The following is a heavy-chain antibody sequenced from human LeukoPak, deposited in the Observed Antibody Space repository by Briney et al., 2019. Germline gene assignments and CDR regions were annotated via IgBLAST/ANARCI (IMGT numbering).Heavy chain of an antibody. CDR1: GFTFSSYS. Sequence: GGSLRLSCAASGFTFSSYSMNWVRQAPGKGLEWVSYISSRSSTIYYADSVKGRFTISRDNAKNSLYLQMNSLRAEDTAVYYCARDGSSGYYAYYFDYWGQGTLVTVSS. CDR3: ARDGSSGYYAYYFDY. V-gene: IGHV3-48*01. J-gene: IGHJ4*02. D-gene: IGHD3-22*01. CDR2: ISSRSSTI.